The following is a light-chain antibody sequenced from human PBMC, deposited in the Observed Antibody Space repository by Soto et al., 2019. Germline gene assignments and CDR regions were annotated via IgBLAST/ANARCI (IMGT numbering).Light chain of an antibody. CDR2: DVS. CDR1: SSDVGGYNY. V-gene: IGLV2-14*01. J-gene: IGLJ1*01. CDR3: SSYTSSSTRG. Sequence: QSALTQPASVSGSPGQSITISCTGTSSDVGGYNYASWYQQHPGKAPKLMIYDVSNRPSGVSNRLPGSKSGNTAALTISGPQAEDEAEYYGSSYTSSSTRGFGTGTKRTVL.